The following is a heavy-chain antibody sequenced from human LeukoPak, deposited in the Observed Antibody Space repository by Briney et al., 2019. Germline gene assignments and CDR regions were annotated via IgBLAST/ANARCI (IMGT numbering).Heavy chain of an antibody. D-gene: IGHD3-22*01. CDR1: GYTFTGYY. V-gene: IGHV1-2*02. CDR3: ARDGPTDSGGYYYVLDY. Sequence: ASVKVSCKASGYTFTGYYMHWVRRAPGQGLEWMGWINPNSGGTNYAQNFQGRVAMTRDTSISTAYMELSRLRSDDTAVYCCARDGPTDSGGYYYVLDYWGQGTLVTVPS. J-gene: IGHJ4*02. CDR2: INPNSGGT.